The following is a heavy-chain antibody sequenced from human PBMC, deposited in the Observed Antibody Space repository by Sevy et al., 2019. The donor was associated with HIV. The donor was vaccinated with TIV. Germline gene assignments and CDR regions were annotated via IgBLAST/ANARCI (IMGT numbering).Heavy chain of an antibody. CDR3: ARGPPMIAAAGTHNWFDP. CDR1: GGSISSSNW. Sequence: SETLSLTCAVSGGSISSSNWWSWVCQPPGKGLEWIGEIYRSGSTNYNPSLKSRVTISVDKSKNQFSLKLSSVTAADTAVYYCARGPPMIAAAGTHNWFDPWGQGTLVTVSS. J-gene: IGHJ5*02. CDR2: IYRSGST. D-gene: IGHD6-13*01. V-gene: IGHV4-4*02.